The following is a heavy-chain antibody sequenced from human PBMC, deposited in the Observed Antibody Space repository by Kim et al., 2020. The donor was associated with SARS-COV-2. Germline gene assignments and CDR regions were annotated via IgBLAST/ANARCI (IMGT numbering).Heavy chain of an antibody. CDR3: ARGWSITMVRGVPNYYYGMDV. D-gene: IGHD3-10*01. Sequence: SETLSLTCAVYGGSFSGYYWSWIRQPPGKGLEWIGEINHSGSTNYNPSLKSRVTISVDTSKNQFSLKLSSVTAADTAVYYCARGWSITMVRGVPNYYYGMDVWGQGTTVTVSS. CDR2: INHSGST. J-gene: IGHJ6*02. CDR1: GGSFSGYY. V-gene: IGHV4-34*01.